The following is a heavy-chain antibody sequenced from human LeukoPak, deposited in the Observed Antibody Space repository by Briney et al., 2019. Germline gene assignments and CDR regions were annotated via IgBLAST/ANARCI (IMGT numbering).Heavy chain of an antibody. CDR1: GYTFIGYY. CDR2: INPKSGGT. J-gene: IGHJ4*02. Sequence: ASVKVSCKASGYTFIGYYMHWVRQAPGQGLEWMGWINPKSGGTNYAQKFQGRVTMTRDTSINTAYMELSRLRSDDTALYYCARLVGFNYVPRPGYWGQGTLVTASS. D-gene: IGHD5-18*01. CDR3: ARLVGFNYVPRPGY. V-gene: IGHV1-2*02.